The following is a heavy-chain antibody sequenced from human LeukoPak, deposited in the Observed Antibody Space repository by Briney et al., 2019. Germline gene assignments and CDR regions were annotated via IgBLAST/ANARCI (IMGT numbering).Heavy chain of an antibody. D-gene: IGHD3-16*02. J-gene: IGHJ4*02. Sequence: PGGSLRLSCAASGFTFSSYAMSWVRQAPGKGLEWVSAISGSGGSTYYADPVKGRFTISRDNSKNTLYLQMNSLRAEDTAVYYCASVPRLGELSFIYWGQGTLVTVSS. CDR1: GFTFSSYA. CDR2: ISGSGGST. V-gene: IGHV3-23*01. CDR3: ASVPRLGELSFIY.